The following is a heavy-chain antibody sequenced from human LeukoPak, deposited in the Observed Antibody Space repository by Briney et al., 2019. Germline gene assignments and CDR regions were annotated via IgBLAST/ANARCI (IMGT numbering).Heavy chain of an antibody. CDR1: GYTLTELS. V-gene: IGHV1-24*01. D-gene: IGHD1-1*01. Sequence: GASVKVSCKVSGYTLTELSMHWVRQAPGKGLEWMGGFDPEDGETIYAQKFQGRVAVTEDRATDTAYMELSGLRSEDTAVYYCARERTEIVPTEVTTQFYPYYYGMDVWGQGTTVTVSS. J-gene: IGHJ6*02. CDR3: ARERTEIVPTEVTTQFYPYYYGMDV. CDR2: FDPEDGET.